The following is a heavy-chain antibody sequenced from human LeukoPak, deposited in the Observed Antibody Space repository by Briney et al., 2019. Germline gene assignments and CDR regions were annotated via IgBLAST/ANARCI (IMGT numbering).Heavy chain of an antibody. J-gene: IGHJ6*02. CDR1: GFTVSSNY. CDR2: IYSGGST. D-gene: IGHD2-2*01. CDR3: ARDCSSTSCYKSGYYYYGMDV. Sequence: GGSLRLSCAASGFTVSSNYMSWVRQAPGKGLEWVSVIYSGGSTYYADSVKGRFTISRDNSKNTLYLQMNSLRAEDTAVYYCARDCSSTSCYKSGYYYYGMDVWGQGTTVTVSS. V-gene: IGHV3-66*01.